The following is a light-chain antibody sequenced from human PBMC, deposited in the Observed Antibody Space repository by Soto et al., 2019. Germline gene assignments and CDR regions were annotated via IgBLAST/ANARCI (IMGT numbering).Light chain of an antibody. CDR1: SSDVGGYNY. Sequence: QSALTQPASVSGSPGQSITISCTGTSSDVGGYNYVSWHQHHPGEAPKLMIYEVSNRPSGVSNRFSGSKSGNTASLTISGVKDEDEADYYCSSYISSSTGVVFGGGTKLTVL. V-gene: IGLV2-14*01. J-gene: IGLJ2*01. CDR3: SSYISSSTGVV. CDR2: EVS.